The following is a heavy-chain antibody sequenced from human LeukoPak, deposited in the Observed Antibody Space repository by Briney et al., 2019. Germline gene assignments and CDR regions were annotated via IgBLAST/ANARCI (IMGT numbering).Heavy chain of an antibody. CDR3: ARGRTYYYDSSGYYYVDY. Sequence: SETLSLTCTVSGGSISSYYWSWIRQPPGKGLEWIGYIYSSGSTNYNPSLKSRVTISVDTSKNQFSLKLSSVTAADTAVYYCARGRTYYYDSSGYYYVDYWGQGTLVTDSS. D-gene: IGHD3-22*01. J-gene: IGHJ4*02. CDR2: IYSSGST. CDR1: GGSISSYY. V-gene: IGHV4-59*01.